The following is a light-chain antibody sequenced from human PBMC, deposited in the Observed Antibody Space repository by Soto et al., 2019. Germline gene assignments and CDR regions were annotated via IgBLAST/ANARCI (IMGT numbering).Light chain of an antibody. V-gene: IGKV3-20*01. CDR2: GAS. Sequence: EIVLTQSPGTLSLSPGERATLSCRASQSVSSSYLAWYQQKPGQAPRLLIYGASSRATGIPDRFSGSGSGTDFTLTISRLEPEDFAVYYCQQYGSSLSWTFGQGTKVGIK. CDR1: QSVSSSY. J-gene: IGKJ1*01. CDR3: QQYGSSLSWT.